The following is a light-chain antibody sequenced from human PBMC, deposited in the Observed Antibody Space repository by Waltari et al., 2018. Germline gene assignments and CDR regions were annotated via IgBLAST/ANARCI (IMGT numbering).Light chain of an antibody. J-gene: IGLJ2*01. CDR1: SSDVGGYNY. V-gene: IGLV2-14*03. CDR2: DVS. CDR3: SSYTTSSTLVV. Sequence: QSALTQPASVSGSPGQSIPISCTGTSSDVGGYNYVSWYQLHPRTAPKLIIYDVSYLPSGVSNRFSGSKSGNTASLTISGLQAEDEADYYCSSYTTSSTLVVFGGGTKLTVL.